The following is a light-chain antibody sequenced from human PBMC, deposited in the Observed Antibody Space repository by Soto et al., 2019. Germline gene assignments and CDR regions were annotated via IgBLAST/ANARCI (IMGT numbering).Light chain of an antibody. CDR3: SSYTSSSTGV. J-gene: IGLJ1*01. V-gene: IGLV2-14*01. CDR1: SSDVGGYNY. Sequence: QSALTQPASVSGSPGQSITISCTGTSSDVGGYNYVSWYQQHPGKAPKLMIYDVSNRPSGVSNRFSGSKSGNTASLTISGHQAEDEADYYCSSYTSSSTGVFGTGTKVTVL. CDR2: DVS.